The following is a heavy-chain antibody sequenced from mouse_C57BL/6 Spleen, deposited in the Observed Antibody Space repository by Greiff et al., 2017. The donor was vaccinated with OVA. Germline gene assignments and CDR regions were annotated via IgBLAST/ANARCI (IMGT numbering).Heavy chain of an antibody. V-gene: IGHV1-19*01. CDR2: INPYNGGT. CDR1: GYTFTDYY. J-gene: IGHJ3*01. Sequence: VQLQQSGPVLVKPGASVKMSCKASGYTFTDYYMNWVKQSHGKSLEWIGVINPYNGGTSYNQKFKGKATLTVDKSSSTAYMELNSLTSEDSAVYYCERTEGGYSNRGFAYWGQGTLVTVSA. D-gene: IGHD2-5*01. CDR3: ERTEGGYSNRGFAY.